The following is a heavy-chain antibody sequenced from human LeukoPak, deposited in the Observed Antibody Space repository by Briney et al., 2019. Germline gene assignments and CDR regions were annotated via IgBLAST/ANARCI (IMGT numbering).Heavy chain of an antibody. D-gene: IGHD3-22*01. CDR1: GGSISSGGYY. J-gene: IGHJ5*02. V-gene: IGHV4-31*03. CDR3: AINQYYYDSSGYYNWFDP. Sequence: SQTLSLTCTVSGGSISSGGYYWSWIRQHPGKGLEWIGYIYYRGSTHYNPSLKSRVTISVDTSKNQFSLKLSSVTAADTAVYYCAINQYYYDSSGYYNWFDPWGQGTLVTVSS. CDR2: IYYRGST.